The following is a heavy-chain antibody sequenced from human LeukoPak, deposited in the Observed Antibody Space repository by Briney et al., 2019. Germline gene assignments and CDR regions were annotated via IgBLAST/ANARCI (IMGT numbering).Heavy chain of an antibody. CDR3: ARDRGIVGTTGYYYMDV. V-gene: IGHV3-48*01. CDR2: ISSSSRTI. Sequence: GGSLRLSCAASGFTFSSYNMNWVRQAPGKGLEWVSYISSSSRTIYYADSVKGRFTISRDNAKNSLYLQMNSLRAEDTAVYYCARDRGIVGTTGYYYMDVWGKGTTVTVSS. CDR1: GFTFSSYN. D-gene: IGHD1-26*01. J-gene: IGHJ6*03.